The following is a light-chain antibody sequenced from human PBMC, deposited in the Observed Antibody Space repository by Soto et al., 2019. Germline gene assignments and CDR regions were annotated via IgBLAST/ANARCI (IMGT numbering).Light chain of an antibody. CDR2: GAS. Sequence: EIVLTQSPATLSSFPGDRVTLSCRASQSIGSSHLAWYQQKPGQAPRLLIYGASGRATGIPDRFSGGGSGTDFSLTISRLEPEDFAVYYCQQYGSPPFTFGPGTKVDIK. CDR1: QSIGSSH. V-gene: IGKV3-20*01. CDR3: QQYGSPPFT. J-gene: IGKJ3*01.